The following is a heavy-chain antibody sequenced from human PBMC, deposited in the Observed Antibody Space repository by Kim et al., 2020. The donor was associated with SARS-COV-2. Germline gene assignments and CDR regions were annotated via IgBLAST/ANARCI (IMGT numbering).Heavy chain of an antibody. J-gene: IGHJ6*02. D-gene: IGHD3-16*01. Sequence: NRSRKSRVTISVDRSKNQFSLKLSSVTAADTAVYYCARGGGRYYYYGMDVWGQGTTVTVSS. V-gene: IGHV4-30-2*01. CDR3: ARGGGRYYYYGMDV.